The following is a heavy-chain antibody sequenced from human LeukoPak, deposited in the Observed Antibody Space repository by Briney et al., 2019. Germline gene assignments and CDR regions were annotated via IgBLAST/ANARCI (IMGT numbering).Heavy chain of an antibody. CDR1: GGSISSSN. CDR2: ISGSGGST. V-gene: IGHV3-23*01. D-gene: IGHD6-19*01. J-gene: IGHJ6*02. CDR3: AKASLAGIAVAVGYGMDV. Sequence: GTLSLTCAVSGGSISSSNWWSWVRQPPGKGLEWVSAISGSGGSTYYADSVKGRFTISRDNSKNTLYLQMNSLRAEDTAVYYCAKASLAGIAVAVGYGMDVWGQGTTVTVSS.